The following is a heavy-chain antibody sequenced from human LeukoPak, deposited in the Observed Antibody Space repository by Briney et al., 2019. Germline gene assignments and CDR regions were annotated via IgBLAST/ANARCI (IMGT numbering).Heavy chain of an antibody. V-gene: IGHV1-2*02. CDR3: ARDRYFVAGTYNWFDP. CDR2: INPNSGGT. J-gene: IGHJ5*02. CDR1: GYTFTGYY. D-gene: IGHD6-19*01. Sequence: ASVKVSCKASGYTFTGYYMHWVRQAPGQGLEWMGWINPNSGGTNYAQKFQGRVTMTRDTSISTAYMELSRLRSDDTAVYYRARDRYFVAGTYNWFDPWGQGTLVTVSS.